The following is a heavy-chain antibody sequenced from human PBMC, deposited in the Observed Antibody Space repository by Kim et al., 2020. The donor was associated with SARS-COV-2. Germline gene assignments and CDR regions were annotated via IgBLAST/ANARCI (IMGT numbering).Heavy chain of an antibody. V-gene: IGHV4-4*07. D-gene: IGHD3-22*01. J-gene: IGHJ4*02. CDR1: GGSISGYY. Sequence: SETLSLTCTVSGGSISGYYWSWIRQAAGKGLEWIGQIYDYGSSNYNPSLKSRVTMSLDTSKNQFSLKLTSVTAADTAVYYCAREFPNYYDERYHFDYWGQGILVTVSS. CDR3: AREFPNYYDERYHFDY. CDR2: IYDYGSS.